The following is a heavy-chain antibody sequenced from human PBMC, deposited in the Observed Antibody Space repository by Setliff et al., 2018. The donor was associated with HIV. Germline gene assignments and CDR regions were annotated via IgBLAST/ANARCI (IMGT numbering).Heavy chain of an antibody. D-gene: IGHD6-6*01. CDR1: GGTFRSHE. J-gene: IGHJ4*02. V-gene: IGHV1-69*13. CDR2: IVPILNTG. Sequence: VKVSCKASGGTFRSHEISWVRQAPGQGLEWMGGIVPILNTGNYAPKFQGRVTITADESTTTAYMELSSLRSEDTAVYYCARARRMALHPGPGGYSSSSVGLDYWGQGTLVTVSS. CDR3: ARARRMALHPGPGGYSSSSVGLDY.